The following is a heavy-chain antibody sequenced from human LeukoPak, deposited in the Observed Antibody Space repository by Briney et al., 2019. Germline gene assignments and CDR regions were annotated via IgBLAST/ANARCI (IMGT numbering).Heavy chain of an antibody. D-gene: IGHD3-9*01. V-gene: IGHV3-30*04. J-gene: IGHJ6*02. CDR1: GFTFSSYA. Sequence: TGGSLRLSCAASGFTFSSYAMHWVRQAPGKGLEWVAVISYDGSNKYYADSVRGRFTISRDNSKNTLYLQMNSLRAEDTAVYYCARVYANPYLRYFDWFSDIYYYYYYGMDVWGQGTTVTVSS. CDR3: ARVYANPYLRYFDWFSDIYYYYYYGMDV. CDR2: ISYDGSNK.